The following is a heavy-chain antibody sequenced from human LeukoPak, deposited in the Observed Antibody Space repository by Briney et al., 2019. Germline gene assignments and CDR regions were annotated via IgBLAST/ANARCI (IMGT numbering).Heavy chain of an antibody. V-gene: IGHV1-3*01. CDR3: AREEYYYDSSGYYYAGDAFDI. J-gene: IGHJ3*02. CDR1: GYTFTSYG. D-gene: IGHD3-22*01. Sequence: ASVKVSCKASGYTFTSYGISWVRQAPGQRLEWMGWINAGNGNTKYSQKFQGRVTITRDTSASTAYMELSSLRSEDTAVYYCAREEYYYDSSGYYYAGDAFDIWGQGTMVTVSS. CDR2: INAGNGNT.